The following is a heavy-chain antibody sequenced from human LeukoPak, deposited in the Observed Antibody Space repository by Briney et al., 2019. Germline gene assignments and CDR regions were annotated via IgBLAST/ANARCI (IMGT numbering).Heavy chain of an antibody. J-gene: IGHJ5*02. D-gene: IGHD2-2*01. CDR3: ARADCSGSTCYLRHSWFDP. Sequence: KPSETLSLTCAVYGGSFSGYYWSWIRQPPGKGLEWVSSISTSSRYIYYRDSVKGRFTISRDDAKNSLYLQMNSLTVEDTAVYYCARADCSGSTCYLRHSWFDPWGQGTLVTVSS. V-gene: IGHV3-21*06. CDR1: GGSFSGYY. CDR2: ISTSSRYI.